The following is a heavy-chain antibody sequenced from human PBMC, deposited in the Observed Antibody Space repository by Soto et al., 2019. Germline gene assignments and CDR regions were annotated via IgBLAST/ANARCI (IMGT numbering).Heavy chain of an antibody. CDR3: ARECYGSSGYFCN. J-gene: IGHJ4*02. V-gene: IGHV1-8*01. Sequence: QVQLVQSGAEVKKPGASVKVSCKASGYTFTSDDINWVRQATGQGLEWMGWMNPNSGNTGYAQKFQGRITMTRSISISTAYLELSSLRSEDTAVYYCARECYGSSGYFCNWGQGTLVTVSS. D-gene: IGHD3-22*01. CDR1: GYTFTSDD. CDR2: MNPNSGNT.